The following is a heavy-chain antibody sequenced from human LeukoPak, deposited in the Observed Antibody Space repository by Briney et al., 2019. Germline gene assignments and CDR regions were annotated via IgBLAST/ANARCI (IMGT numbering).Heavy chain of an antibody. V-gene: IGHV3-21*01. Sequence: GGSLRLSCAASGFTFSSYSMNWVRQAPGKGLEWVSSISSSGSYIYYADSVKGRFTISRDNAKNSLYLQMNSLRAEDTAVYYCARGSRFLKTLYGSGTPASWGQGTLVTVSS. J-gene: IGHJ5*02. CDR2: ISSSGSYI. D-gene: IGHD3-10*01. CDR1: GFTFSSYS. CDR3: ARGSRFLKTLYGSGTPAS.